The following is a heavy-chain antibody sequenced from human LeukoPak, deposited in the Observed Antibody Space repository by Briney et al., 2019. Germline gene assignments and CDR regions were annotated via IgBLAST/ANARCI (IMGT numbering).Heavy chain of an antibody. Sequence: SETLSLTCTVSGGSISTYYWTWIRQPPGKGLEWIGYIYYSGSTNYNPSLKSRVTISVDTSKNQFSLKLSSVTAADTAVYYCARDESSSWYVYWGQGTLVTVSS. V-gene: IGHV4-59*01. CDR3: ARDESSSWYVY. D-gene: IGHD6-13*01. J-gene: IGHJ4*02. CDR1: GGSISTYY. CDR2: IYYSGST.